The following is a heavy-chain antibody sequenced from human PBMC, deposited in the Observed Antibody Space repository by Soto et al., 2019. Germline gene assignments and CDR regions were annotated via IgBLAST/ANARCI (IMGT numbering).Heavy chain of an antibody. CDR1: GYTFTRYT. Sequence: GASVTVSCKASGYTFTRYTMNWVRQAPGQRLEWMGWINPDNGNTKSSQKFQDRVIINRDTSASTAYMDLSSLRSEDTAVYYCARGIATGQLDPWGQGTLVTVSS. J-gene: IGHJ5*02. CDR2: INPDNGNT. CDR3: ARGIATGQLDP. V-gene: IGHV1-3*01. D-gene: IGHD2-15*01.